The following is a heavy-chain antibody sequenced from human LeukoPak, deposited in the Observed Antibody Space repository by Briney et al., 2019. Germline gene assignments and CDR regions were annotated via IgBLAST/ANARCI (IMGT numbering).Heavy chain of an antibody. CDR3: ARGKEVITMLRGLKPGYYFDY. J-gene: IGHJ4*02. D-gene: IGHD3-10*01. V-gene: IGHV4-59*01. Sequence: MPSETLSLTCTVSGGSISSYYWSWIRQPPGKGLEWIGYIYYTGSSNYNPSLKSRVTISIDTSKNQFSLKLSSVTAADTAVYYCARGKEVITMLRGLKPGYYFDYWGQGTLVTVSS. CDR1: GGSISSYY. CDR2: IYYTGSS.